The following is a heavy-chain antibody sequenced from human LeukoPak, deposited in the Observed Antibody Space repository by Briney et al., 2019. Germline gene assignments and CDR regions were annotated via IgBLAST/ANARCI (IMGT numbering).Heavy chain of an antibody. V-gene: IGHV3-48*01. CDR2: ISSSSSTI. D-gene: IGHD3-22*01. CDR3: ARGAYYYED. J-gene: IGHJ4*02. Sequence: PGGSLRLSCAASGFTLSSYGMHWVRQAPGKGLEWVSYISSSSSTIYYADSVKGRFTISRDNAKNSPYLQMNSLRAEDTAVYYCARGAYYYEDWGQGTLVTVSS. CDR1: GFTLSSYG.